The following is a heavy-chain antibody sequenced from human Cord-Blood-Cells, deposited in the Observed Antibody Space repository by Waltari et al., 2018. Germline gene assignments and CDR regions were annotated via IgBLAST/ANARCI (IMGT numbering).Heavy chain of an antibody. Sequence: EVQLVESGGGLVKPGGSLRLSCAASGFTFSNAWMSWVRQAPGKGLEWVGRIKSKTDGGTTDYAAPVKGRFTISRDDSKNTLYLQMNSLKTEDTAVYYCTTGSVATYYYYYMDVWGKGTTVTVSS. CDR2: IKSKTDGGTT. V-gene: IGHV3-15*01. D-gene: IGHD6-19*01. J-gene: IGHJ6*03. CDR1: GFTFSNAW. CDR3: TTGSVATYYYYYMDV.